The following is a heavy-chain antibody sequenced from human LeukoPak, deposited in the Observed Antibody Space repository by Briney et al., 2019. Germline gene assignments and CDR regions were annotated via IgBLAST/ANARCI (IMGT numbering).Heavy chain of an antibody. J-gene: IGHJ3*02. D-gene: IGHD6-13*01. Sequence: PGGSLRLSCAASGFTFSIYAMSWVRQAPGKGLEWVSDITGSGGSIYYADSVKGRFPISRDNSNNTLYLQMNSLRVEDTATYYCAGVRGSGWSAGAFDIWGQGTMVTVSS. V-gene: IGHV3-23*01. CDR1: GFTFSIYA. CDR3: AGVRGSGWSAGAFDI. CDR2: ITGSGGSI.